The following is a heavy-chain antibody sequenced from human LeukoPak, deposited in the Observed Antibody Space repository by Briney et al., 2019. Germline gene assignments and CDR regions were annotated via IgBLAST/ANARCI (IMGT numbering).Heavy chain of an antibody. D-gene: IGHD2/OR15-2a*01. J-gene: IGHJ4*02. CDR1: GFTFSSYG. Sequence: GGSLRLSCAASGFTFSSYGMHWVRQAPGKGLEWVAFIRYDGSNKYYADSVKGRFTISRDNAKNTLYLQMNSLRDEDTAVYYCARDWFHAIDYWGQGTLVTVSS. CDR3: ARDWFHAIDY. V-gene: IGHV3-30*02. CDR2: IRYDGSNK.